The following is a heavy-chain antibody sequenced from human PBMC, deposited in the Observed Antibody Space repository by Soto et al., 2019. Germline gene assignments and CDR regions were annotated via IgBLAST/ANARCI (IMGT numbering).Heavy chain of an antibody. CDR3: ARIFDSSSSYYYYYMDV. Sequence: LGESLKISCKGSGYSFTSYWIGWVRQMPGKGLEWMGIIYPGDSDTRYSPSFQGQVSISADKSISTAYLQWSSLKASDTAMYYCARIFDSSSSYYYYYMDVWGKGTTVTV. CDR1: GYSFTSYW. D-gene: IGHD6-6*01. V-gene: IGHV5-51*01. CDR2: IYPGDSDT. J-gene: IGHJ6*03.